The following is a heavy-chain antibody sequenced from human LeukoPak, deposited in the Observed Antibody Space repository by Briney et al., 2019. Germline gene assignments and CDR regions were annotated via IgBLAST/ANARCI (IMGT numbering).Heavy chain of an antibody. V-gene: IGHV3-48*03. Sequence: GSLPPSCPASGFPFSSYERNGVRRAPGKGLEGVSYISSIGSTIYYADSVKGRFTISRDNAKNSLDLQMNSLRAEDTAVYYCASSGSYSTFDYWGEGTLVTVSS. CDR3: ASSGSYSTFDY. D-gene: IGHD3-10*01. J-gene: IGHJ4*02. CDR1: GFPFSSYE. CDR2: ISSIGSTI.